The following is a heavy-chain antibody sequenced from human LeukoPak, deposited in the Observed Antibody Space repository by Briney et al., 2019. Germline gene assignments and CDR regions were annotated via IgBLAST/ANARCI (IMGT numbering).Heavy chain of an antibody. Sequence: PGGSLRLSCAASGFTFSSYSMNWVRQAPGKGLEWVSSISSSSSYIYYADSVKGRFTISRDNAKNSLYLQMNSLSAEDTAVYYCASSYCSSTSCYDGAFDIWGQGTMVTVSS. J-gene: IGHJ3*02. CDR2: ISSSSSYI. D-gene: IGHD2-2*01. CDR3: ASSYCSSTSCYDGAFDI. CDR1: GFTFSSYS. V-gene: IGHV3-21*01.